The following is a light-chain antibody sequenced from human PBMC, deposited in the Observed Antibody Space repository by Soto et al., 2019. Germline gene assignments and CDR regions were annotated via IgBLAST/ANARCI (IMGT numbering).Light chain of an antibody. J-gene: IGLJ2*01. CDR3: RSFTASNPEV. Sequence: QSALTQPASVSGSPGQSITISCTGTSSDVGGYDYVSWYQQHPGKAPKLMIYDISNRPSGVSDRFSGSKSANTASLTISGLQAEDEADYYCRSFTASNPEVFGGGTPLNV. CDR2: DIS. CDR1: SSDVGGYDY. V-gene: IGLV2-14*01.